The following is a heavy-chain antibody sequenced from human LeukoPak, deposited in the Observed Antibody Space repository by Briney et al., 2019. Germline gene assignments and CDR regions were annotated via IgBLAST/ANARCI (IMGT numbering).Heavy chain of an antibody. CDR1: GYTFTGYY. D-gene: IGHD2-8*02. CDR2: INPNSGGT. J-gene: IGHJ4*02. CDR3: ARGWGSTGRYFDY. V-gene: IGHV1-2*02. Sequence: ASVKVSCKASGYTFTGYYMHWVRQAPGQGLEWMGWINPNSGGTNYAQKFQGRVTMTRDTSISTAYMELSRLRSDDTAVYYCARGWGSTGRYFDYWGRGTLVTVSS.